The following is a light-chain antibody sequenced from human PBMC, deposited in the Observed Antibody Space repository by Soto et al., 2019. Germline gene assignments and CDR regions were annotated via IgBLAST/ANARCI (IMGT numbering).Light chain of an antibody. CDR2: KAS. Sequence: DIQMTQSPSTLSASVGDRVTITCRASQSISSWLAWYQQKPGKAPKLLVYKASSLESGVPSRFSGSGSGTEFTLTVSSLQPDDFASYYCQQYSTSPFTVGQGTKLEIK. CDR1: QSISSW. V-gene: IGKV1-5*03. CDR3: QQYSTSPFT. J-gene: IGKJ2*01.